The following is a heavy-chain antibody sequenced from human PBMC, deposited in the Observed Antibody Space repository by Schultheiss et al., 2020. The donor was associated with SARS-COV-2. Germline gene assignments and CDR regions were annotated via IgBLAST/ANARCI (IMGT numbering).Heavy chain of an antibody. J-gene: IGHJ6*02. CDR3: ARDGRGQQLVTYYYYYGMDV. CDR1: GGSISSGGYY. V-gene: IGHV4-30-2*01. D-gene: IGHD6-13*01. Sequence: SETLSLTCAVSGGSISSGGYYWSWIRQHPGKGLEWIGEIYHSGSTNYNPSLKSRVTISVDKSKNQFSLKLSSVTAADTAVYYCARDGRGQQLVTYYYYYGMDVWGQGTTVTVSS. CDR2: IYHSGST.